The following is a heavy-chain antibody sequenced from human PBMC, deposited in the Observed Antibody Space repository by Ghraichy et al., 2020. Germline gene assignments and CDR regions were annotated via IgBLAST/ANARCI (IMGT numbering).Heavy chain of an antibody. CDR2: ISSNGGST. CDR1: GFTFSSHA. D-gene: IGHD5-18*01. Sequence: GGSLRLSCSASGFTFSSHAMHWVRQAPGKGLEYVSAISSNGGSTYYADSVKGRFTISRDNSKNTLYLQMSSLRAEDTAVYYCVKVGTAMVNQPRFYWYFDLWGRGTLVTVSS. CDR3: VKVGTAMVNQPRFYWYFDL. V-gene: IGHV3-64D*06. J-gene: IGHJ2*01.